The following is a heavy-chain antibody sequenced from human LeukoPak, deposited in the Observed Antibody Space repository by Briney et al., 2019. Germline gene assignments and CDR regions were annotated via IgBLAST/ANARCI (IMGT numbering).Heavy chain of an antibody. CDR2: IYTSGST. J-gene: IGHJ5*02. D-gene: IGHD2-2*01. CDR3: ARVVPAAMGWFDP. CDR1: VGSISSYY. V-gene: IGHV4-4*07. Sequence: ETLSLTCTVSVGSISSYYWSWIRQPAGKGGVWSGRIYTSGSTNYNPSLKSRVTMSVDTSKNQFSLKLSSVTAADTAVYYCARVVPAAMGWFDPWGQGTLVTVSS.